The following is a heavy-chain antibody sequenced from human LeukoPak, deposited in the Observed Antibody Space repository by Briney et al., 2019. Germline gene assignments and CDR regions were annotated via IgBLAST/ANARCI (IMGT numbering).Heavy chain of an antibody. J-gene: IGHJ6*03. CDR2: IYYSGST. CDR1: GGSISSYY. Sequence: SETLSLTCTVSGGSISSYYWSWIRQPPGKGLEWIGYIYYSGSTNYNPSLKSRVTISVDTSKNQFSLKLSSVTAADTAVYYCARGPEVVPAAIRGLRYYYYYYMDVWGKGTTVTVSS. CDR3: ARGPEVVPAAIRGLRYYYYYYMDV. V-gene: IGHV4-59*01. D-gene: IGHD2-2*02.